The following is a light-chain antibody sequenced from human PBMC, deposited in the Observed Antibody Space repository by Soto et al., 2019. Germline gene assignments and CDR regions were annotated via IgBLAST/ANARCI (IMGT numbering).Light chain of an antibody. CDR3: SSYTSNNSWV. J-gene: IGLJ3*02. CDR1: SSDVGGYDY. CDR2: DVN. Sequence: QSVLTQPASVSGSPGQSIAISCTGTSSDVGGYDYVSWYQQHPGKAPKLMIYDVNNRPSGVSSRFSGSKSGNTASLTISGLQAEDEADYYCSSYTSNNSWVFGGGTKVTVL. V-gene: IGLV2-14*01.